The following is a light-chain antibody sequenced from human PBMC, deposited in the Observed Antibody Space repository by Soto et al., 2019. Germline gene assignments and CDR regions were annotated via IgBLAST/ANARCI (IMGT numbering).Light chain of an antibody. CDR1: QDIRTF. J-gene: IGKJ3*01. CDR3: QKHNGVPPIT. Sequence: DIQLTQSPSSLSASVGDRVTISCRASQDIRTFLAWYQQKPGKPPKVLIYAASTVQSGVPSRFSGSGYGTDFTLTITSLQTEDVAPYYCQKHNGVPPITFGPGTKV. V-gene: IGKV1-27*01. CDR2: AAS.